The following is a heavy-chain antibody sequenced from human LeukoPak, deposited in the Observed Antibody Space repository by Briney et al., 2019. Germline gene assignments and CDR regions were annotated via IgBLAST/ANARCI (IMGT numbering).Heavy chain of an antibody. Sequence: ASVKVSCKASGYTFTGYYIHWVRQAPGQGLEWMGWINPNSGDTNYAQKFQGRVTMTRDASISTAYMELSSLRSDDTAVYYCARVSYDILTGYYLDAFDIWGQGAMVTVSS. CDR2: INPNSGDT. CDR1: GYTFTGYY. CDR3: ARVSYDILTGYYLDAFDI. J-gene: IGHJ3*02. V-gene: IGHV1-2*02. D-gene: IGHD3-9*01.